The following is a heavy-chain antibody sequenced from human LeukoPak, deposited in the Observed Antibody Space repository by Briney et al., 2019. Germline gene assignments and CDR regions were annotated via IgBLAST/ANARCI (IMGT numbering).Heavy chain of an antibody. CDR2: IIPIFGTA. Sequence: SVKVSCKASGGTFSSYAISWVRQAPGQGLEWMGGIIPIFGTANYAQKFQDRVTITADESTSTAYMELSSLRSEDTAVYYCARGRSSSWYSDYWGQGTLVTVSS. J-gene: IGHJ4*02. D-gene: IGHD6-13*01. CDR1: GGTFSSYA. CDR3: ARGRSSSWYSDY. V-gene: IGHV1-69*13.